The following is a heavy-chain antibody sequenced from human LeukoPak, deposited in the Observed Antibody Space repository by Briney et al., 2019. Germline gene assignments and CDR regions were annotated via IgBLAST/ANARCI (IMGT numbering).Heavy chain of an antibody. CDR2: ISGSGGST. V-gene: IGHV3-23*01. CDR1: GFTFSSYG. Sequence: GGSLRLSCAASGFTFSSYGMSWVRQASGKGLEWVSAISGSGGSTYYADSVKGRCTISRDNSKNTLYLQMNSLRPEDTAVYYCAKDANAPRFYDSSGYYRYYYYYMDVWGKGTTVTISS. J-gene: IGHJ6*03. D-gene: IGHD3-22*01. CDR3: AKDANAPRFYDSSGYYRYYYYYMDV.